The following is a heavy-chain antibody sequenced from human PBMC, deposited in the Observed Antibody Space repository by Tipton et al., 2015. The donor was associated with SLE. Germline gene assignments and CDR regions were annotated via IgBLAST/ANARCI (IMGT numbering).Heavy chain of an antibody. Sequence: TLSLTCTVSGDSISSHYWSWIRQPPGKGLEWIGYIYYSGSTYYNPSLKSRVTISVDTSKNQFSLKLSSVTAADTAVYYCARSTSGYSYVGYWGQGTLVTVSS. D-gene: IGHD5-18*01. CDR3: ARSTSGYSYVGY. CDR1: GDSISSHY. V-gene: IGHV4-59*11. CDR2: IYYSGST. J-gene: IGHJ4*02.